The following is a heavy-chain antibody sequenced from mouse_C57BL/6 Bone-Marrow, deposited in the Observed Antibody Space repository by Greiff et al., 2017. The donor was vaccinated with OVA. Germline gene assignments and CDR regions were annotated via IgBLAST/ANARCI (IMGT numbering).Heavy chain of an antibody. Sequence: VQLQQSVAELVRPGASVKLSCTASGFTIKNTYMHWVKQRPEQGLEWIGRIDPANGNTKYAPKFQGKATITADTSSNTAYLQLSSLTSEDTAIYYCAPLGRAMDYWGQGTSVTVSS. J-gene: IGHJ4*01. CDR1: GFTIKNTY. D-gene: IGHD4-1*01. CDR3: APLGRAMDY. CDR2: IDPANGNT. V-gene: IGHV14-3*01.